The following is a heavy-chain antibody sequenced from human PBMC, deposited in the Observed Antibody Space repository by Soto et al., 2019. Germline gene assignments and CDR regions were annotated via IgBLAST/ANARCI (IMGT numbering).Heavy chain of an antibody. V-gene: IGHV3-33*01. CDR3: ARDGGRYTYGLRDC. Sequence: QVQLVESGGGVVQPGRPLRLSCAASGFTFSSYGMHWVRQAPGKGLEWVAVIWYDGSNKYYADSVKGRFTIFRDNSKNTLYLQMNSLRAEDTAVYYCARDGGRYTYGLRDCWGQGTLVTVSS. CDR2: IWYDGSNK. J-gene: IGHJ4*02. D-gene: IGHD5-18*01. CDR1: GFTFSSYG.